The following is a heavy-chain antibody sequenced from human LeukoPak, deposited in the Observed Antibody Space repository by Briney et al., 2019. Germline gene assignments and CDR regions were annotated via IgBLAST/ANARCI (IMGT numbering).Heavy chain of an antibody. Sequence: SVKVSCKTSGGTFSSYTISWVRQAPGQGHEWMGRIIPILGIANYAQKFQGRVTITADKSTSTAYMELSSLRSEDTAVYYCAKDPSGRWSGSYVDYWGQGTLVTVSS. V-gene: IGHV1-69*04. CDR3: AKDPSGRWSGSYVDY. CDR2: IIPILGIA. CDR1: GGTFSSYT. D-gene: IGHD1-26*01. J-gene: IGHJ4*02.